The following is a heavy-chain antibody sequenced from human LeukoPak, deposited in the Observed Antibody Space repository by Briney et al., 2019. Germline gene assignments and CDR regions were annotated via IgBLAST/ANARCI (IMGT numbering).Heavy chain of an antibody. Sequence: SQTLSLTCTVSGGSISSGDYYWSWIRQPPGKGLEWIGYIYYSGSTYYNPSLKSRVTISVDTSKNQFSLKLSSVTAADTAVYYCAGTILTGTSYYFDYWGQGTLVTVSS. CDR2: IYYSGST. V-gene: IGHV4-30-4*01. CDR1: GGSISSGDYY. J-gene: IGHJ4*02. CDR3: AGTILTGTSYYFDY. D-gene: IGHD3-9*01.